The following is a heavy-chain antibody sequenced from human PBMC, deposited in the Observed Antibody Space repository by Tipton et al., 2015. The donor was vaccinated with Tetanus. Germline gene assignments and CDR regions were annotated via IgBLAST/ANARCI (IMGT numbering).Heavy chain of an antibody. Sequence: GLVKPSQTLSLTCAISGDSVSSNSAAWNWIRQSPSRGLEWLGRTYYRSKWYNDYAVSVKSRITINPDTSKNQFSLQLNSVTPEDTAVYYCARDPVAGSGRYYYYYGMDVWGQGTTVTVSS. CDR2: TYYRSKWYN. CDR1: GDSVSSNSAA. D-gene: IGHD6-19*01. J-gene: IGHJ6*02. V-gene: IGHV6-1*01. CDR3: ARDPVAGSGRYYYYYGMDV.